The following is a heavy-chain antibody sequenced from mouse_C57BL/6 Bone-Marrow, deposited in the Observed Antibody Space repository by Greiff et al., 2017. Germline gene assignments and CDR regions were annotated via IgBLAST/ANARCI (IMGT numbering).Heavy chain of an antibody. Sequence: VQLQESGAELVRPGTSVKVSCKASGYAFTNYLIEWVKQRPGQGLEWIGVINPGSGGTKYNEKFKGKATLTADKSSSTAYMQLSSLTSEDSAVYFCARGGGSSPFDYWGQGTTLTVSS. CDR3: ARGGGSSPFDY. CDR1: GYAFTNYL. V-gene: IGHV1-54*01. J-gene: IGHJ2*01. D-gene: IGHD1-1*01. CDR2: INPGSGGT.